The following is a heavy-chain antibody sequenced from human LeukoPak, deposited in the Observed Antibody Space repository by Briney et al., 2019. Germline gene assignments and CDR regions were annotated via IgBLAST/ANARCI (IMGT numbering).Heavy chain of an antibody. J-gene: IGHJ4*02. D-gene: IGHD3-22*01. CDR3: ARSSDSSGYPGGY. CDR2: IDQSGTT. Sequence: SETLSLTCVVYGGSFSGYYWSWIRQPPGKGLEWIGEIDQSGTTNYNPSLKSRVSISVDTFKKQFSLTLTSMTAADTAVYYCARSSDSSGYPGGYWGQGTLVTVSS. V-gene: IGHV4-34*01. CDR1: GGSFSGYY.